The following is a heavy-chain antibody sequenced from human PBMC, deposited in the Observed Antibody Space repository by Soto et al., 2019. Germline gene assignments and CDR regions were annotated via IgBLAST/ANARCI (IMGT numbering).Heavy chain of an antibody. CDR2: IYYSGST. CDR1: GGSISSSSYY. D-gene: IGHD6-6*01. V-gene: IGHV4-39*01. CDR3: ARGYSSSSAGMDV. J-gene: IGHJ6*02. Sequence: SGTLSLTCTVSGGSISSSSYYWGWIRQPPGKGLEWIGSIYYSGSTYYNPSLKSRVTISVDTSKNQFSLKLSSVTAADTAVYYCARGYSSSSAGMDVWGQGTTVTVSS.